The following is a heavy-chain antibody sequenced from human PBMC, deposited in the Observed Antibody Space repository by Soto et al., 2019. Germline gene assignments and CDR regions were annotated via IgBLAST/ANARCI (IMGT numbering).Heavy chain of an antibody. D-gene: IGHD3-22*01. CDR3: AKDLESMIVNYHYYGVDV. Sequence: LRLSCAASGFTFSSFGMHWVRQAPGKGLEWVAIISYDGSDKYYADSVKGRFTISRDNSKNTLFLQMNSLRPEDTAVYYCAKDLESMIVNYHYYGVDVWGQGTTVTVSS. V-gene: IGHV3-30*18. J-gene: IGHJ6*02. CDR1: GFTFSSFG. CDR2: ISYDGSDK.